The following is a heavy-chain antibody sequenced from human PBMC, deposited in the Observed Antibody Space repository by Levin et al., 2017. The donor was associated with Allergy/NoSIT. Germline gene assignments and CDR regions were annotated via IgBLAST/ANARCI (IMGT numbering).Heavy chain of an antibody. V-gene: IGHV5-51*01. CDR2: IYPGDSDT. CDR1: GYSFTSYW. D-gene: IGHD5-18*01. CDR3: ARPRMDTAMVTDSYYFDY. J-gene: IGHJ4*02. Sequence: AASVKVSCKGSGYSFTSYWIGWVRQMPGKGLEWMGIIYPGDSDTRYSPSFQGQVTISADKSISTAYLQWSSLKASDTAMYYCARPRMDTAMVTDSYYFDYWGQGTLVTVSS.